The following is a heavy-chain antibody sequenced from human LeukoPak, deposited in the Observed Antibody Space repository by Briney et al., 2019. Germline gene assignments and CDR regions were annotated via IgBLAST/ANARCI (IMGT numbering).Heavy chain of an antibody. J-gene: IGHJ4*02. V-gene: IGHV3-30-3*01. CDR3: ARDSPLPYYYDSSGYGRSGFDY. D-gene: IGHD3-22*01. CDR2: ISYDGSNK. Sequence: GGSLRLSCAASGFTFSSYAMHWVRQAPGKGLGWVAVISYDGSNKYYADSVKGRFTISRDNSKNTLYLQMNSLRAEDTAVYYCARDSPLPYYYDSSGYGRSGFDYWGQGTLVTVSS. CDR1: GFTFSSYA.